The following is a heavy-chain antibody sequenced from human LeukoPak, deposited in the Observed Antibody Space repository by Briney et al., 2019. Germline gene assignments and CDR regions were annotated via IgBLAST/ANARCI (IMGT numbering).Heavy chain of an antibody. Sequence: GGSLRLSCAASGFTFSSYAMHWVRQAPGKGLEYVSAIRSNGGSTYYANSVKGRFTISRDNSKNTLYLQMGSLRAEDMAVYYCARGEIPGAFDIWGQGTMVTVSS. CDR2: IRSNGGST. D-gene: IGHD5-24*01. V-gene: IGHV3-64*01. J-gene: IGHJ3*02. CDR1: GFTFSSYA. CDR3: ARGEIPGAFDI.